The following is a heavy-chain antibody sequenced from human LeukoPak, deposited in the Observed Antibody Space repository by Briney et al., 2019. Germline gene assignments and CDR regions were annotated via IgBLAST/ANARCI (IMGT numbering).Heavy chain of an antibody. CDR1: GFTFSSYA. J-gene: IGHJ4*02. V-gene: IGHV3-64*01. CDR3: ARESNYYGSGNMYDY. D-gene: IGHD3-10*01. CDR2: ISSNGGST. Sequence: PGGSLRLSCAASGFTFSSYAMHWVRQAPGKGLEYVSAISSNGGSTYCANSVKGRFTISRDNSKNTLYLQMGSLRAEDMAVYYCARESNYYGSGNMYDYWGQGTLVTVSS.